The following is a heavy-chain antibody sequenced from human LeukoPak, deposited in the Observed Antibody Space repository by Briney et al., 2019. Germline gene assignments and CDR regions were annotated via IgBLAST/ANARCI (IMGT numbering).Heavy chain of an antibody. Sequence: GASVKISCKVSGYSFTDYYMHWVQQAPGKGLEWMGLVDPEDGETIYAEKFQGRVTITADTSTDTAYMELSSLTSEDTAVYYCATGPLAGAFDIWGQGTMVTVSS. J-gene: IGHJ3*02. CDR3: ATGPLAGAFDI. V-gene: IGHV1-69-2*01. CDR2: VDPEDGET. CDR1: GYSFTDYY.